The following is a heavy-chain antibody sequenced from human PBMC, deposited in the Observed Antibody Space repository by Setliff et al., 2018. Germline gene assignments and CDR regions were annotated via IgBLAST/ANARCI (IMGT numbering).Heavy chain of an antibody. J-gene: IGHJ5*02. CDR3: AKGLGTFDSSDFDL. CDR2: IKSKVDGGAT. D-gene: IGHD3-22*01. V-gene: IGHV3-15*01. CDR1: GFTFSNHW. Sequence: PGGSLRLSCVASGFTFSNHWMNWVRQAPGKGLEWVGRIKSKVDGGATEYAAPVKGRFTISRDDSKNTLYLQMNSLKSEDTAVNYCAKGLGTFDSSDFDLWGQGTLVTVSS.